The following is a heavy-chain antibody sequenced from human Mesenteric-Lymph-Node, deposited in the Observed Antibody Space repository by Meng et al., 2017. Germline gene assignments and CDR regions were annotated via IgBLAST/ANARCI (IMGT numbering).Heavy chain of an antibody. CDR3: ARAQQWLVPYNWFDP. D-gene: IGHD6-19*01. Sequence: QARLVQSGGEVKKPGASVKVSCKASGYTFTNYGITWVRQAPGQGLEWMGWINPNSGGTNYAQKFQGRVTMTRDTSISTAYMELSRLRSDDTAVYYCARAQQWLVPYNWFDPWGQGTLVTVSS. V-gene: IGHV1-2*02. CDR1: GYTFTNYG. J-gene: IGHJ5*02. CDR2: INPNSGGT.